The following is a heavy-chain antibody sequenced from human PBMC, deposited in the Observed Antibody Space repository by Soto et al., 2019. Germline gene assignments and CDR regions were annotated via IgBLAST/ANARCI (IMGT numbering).Heavy chain of an antibody. V-gene: IGHV3-48*01. J-gene: IGHJ4*02. CDR1: GFTFSSYS. D-gene: IGHD6-13*01. CDR2: ISSSSSTI. CDR3: ARDPWYPRTIPPPVYFDY. Sequence: VGALRLSCAASGFTFSSYSMNWVRQAPGKGLEWVAYISSSSSTIYYADPGKGRFTISRDNAKNPLYLQMNSLRAEDTAVYYCARDPWYPRTIPPPVYFDYWGQGTLVTVSS.